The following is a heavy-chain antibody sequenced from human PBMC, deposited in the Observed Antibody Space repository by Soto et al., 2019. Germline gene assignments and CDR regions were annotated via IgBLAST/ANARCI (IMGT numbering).Heavy chain of an antibody. Sequence: GGSLRLSCAASGFTFSSYAMHWVRQAPGKGLEWVAVISYDGSNKYYADSVKGRFTISRDNSKNTLYLQMNSLRAEDTAVYYCARVYDILTSAWLDPWGQGTLVTVSS. D-gene: IGHD3-9*01. CDR2: ISYDGSNK. CDR3: ARVYDILTSAWLDP. V-gene: IGHV3-30-3*01. CDR1: GFTFSSYA. J-gene: IGHJ5*02.